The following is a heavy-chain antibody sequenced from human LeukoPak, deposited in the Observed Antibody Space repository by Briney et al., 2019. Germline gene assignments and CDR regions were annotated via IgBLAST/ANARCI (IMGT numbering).Heavy chain of an antibody. CDR2: INPNSGGT. D-gene: IGHD2-15*01. CDR3: ARDCGGSCYPYYYYYYMDV. V-gene: IGHV1-2*06. Sequence: ASVKVSCXASGYTFTGYYMHWVRQAPGQGLEWMGRINPNSGGTNYAQKFQGRVTMTRDTSISTAYMELSRLRSDGTAVYYCARDCGGSCYPYYYYYYMDVWGKGTTVTVSS. J-gene: IGHJ6*03. CDR1: GYTFTGYY.